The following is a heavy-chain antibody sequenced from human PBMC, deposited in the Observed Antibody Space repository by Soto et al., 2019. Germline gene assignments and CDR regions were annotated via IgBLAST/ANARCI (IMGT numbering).Heavy chain of an antibody. CDR2: IISIFGIA. CDR1: GGTFSSYS. CDR3: ASSSPVLPDY. D-gene: IGHD3-10*01. J-gene: IGHJ4*02. Sequence: QVQLVQSGAEVKKPGSSVKVSCKASGGTFSSYSISWVRQAPGQGLEWMGRIISIFGIASYAQKFQGRVTITADKSTSTAYMELSSMRSEDAAVYYCASSSPVLPDYWGQGTLVTVSS. V-gene: IGHV1-69*02.